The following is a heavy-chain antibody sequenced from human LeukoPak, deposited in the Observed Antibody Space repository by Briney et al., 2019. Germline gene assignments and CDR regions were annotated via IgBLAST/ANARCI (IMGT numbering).Heavy chain of an antibody. CDR1: GGSFSGYY. Sequence: SETLSLTCAVYGGSFSGYYWSWIRQPPGKGLEWIGEINHSGSTNYNPSLKSRITISVDTSKNQFSLKLSSLTAADTAVYYCARGFVVYDFWSGYSNGGYFDYWGQGTLVTVSS. CDR2: INHSGST. J-gene: IGHJ4*02. V-gene: IGHV4-34*01. CDR3: ARGFVVYDFWSGYSNGGYFDY. D-gene: IGHD3-3*01.